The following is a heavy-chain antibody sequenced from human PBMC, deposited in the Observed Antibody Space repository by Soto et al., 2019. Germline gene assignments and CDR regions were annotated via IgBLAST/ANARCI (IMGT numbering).Heavy chain of an antibody. CDR3: ARGVRGVFDY. Sequence: QVQLVQSGAEVKKPGASVKVSCKASGYIFTSYAIHWVRQAPGQRLEWMGWINTGNGNTKYSQNFQGRVTITRDTSASIDYMELSSLRSVDTAVYYCARGVRGVFDYWGQGTLVTVSS. V-gene: IGHV1-3*04. CDR1: GYIFTSYA. D-gene: IGHD3-10*01. CDR2: INTGNGNT. J-gene: IGHJ4*02.